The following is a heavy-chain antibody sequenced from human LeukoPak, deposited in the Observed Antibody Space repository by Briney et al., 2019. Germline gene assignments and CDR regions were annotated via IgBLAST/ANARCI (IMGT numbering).Heavy chain of an antibody. Sequence: PGGSLRLSCAASGFTVSSNYMTWVRQAPGKGLEWVSVIYSGGSTYSADSVKGRFTISRDDSKNTLYLQMNSLRAEDTAVYYCAKGGPLQWLRFDYWGQGTLVTVSS. V-gene: IGHV3-53*01. CDR1: GFTVSSNY. CDR3: AKGGPLQWLRFDY. J-gene: IGHJ4*02. D-gene: IGHD5-12*01. CDR2: IYSGGST.